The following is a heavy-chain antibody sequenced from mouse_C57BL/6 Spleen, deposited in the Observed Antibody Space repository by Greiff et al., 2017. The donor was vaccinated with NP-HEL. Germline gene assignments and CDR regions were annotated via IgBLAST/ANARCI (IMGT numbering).Heavy chain of an antibody. V-gene: IGHV5-17*01. CDR1: GFTFSDYG. J-gene: IGHJ4*01. D-gene: IGHD2-2*01. CDR3: ARGGLRHAMDY. Sequence: VQLQQSGGGLVKPGGSLKLSCAASGFTFSDYGMHWVRQAPEKGLEWVAYISSGSSTIYYANTVKGRFTISRDNAKNTLFLQMTSLRSEDTAMYYCARGGLRHAMDYWGQGTSVTVSS. CDR2: ISSGSSTI.